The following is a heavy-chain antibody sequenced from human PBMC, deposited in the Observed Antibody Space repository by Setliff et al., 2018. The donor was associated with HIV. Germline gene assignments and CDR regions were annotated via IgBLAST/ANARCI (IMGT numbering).Heavy chain of an antibody. V-gene: IGHV3-48*02. J-gene: IGHJ3*01. CDR2: ISTSSYTI. CDR1: GFTFSGFS. CDR3: VRDPGGIFDAFDV. Sequence: LRLSCAASGFTFSGFSMNWVRQAPGKGLEWVSYISTSSYTINYADSVKGRFTISRDNAKNSLDLEMHSLTDEDTAVYYCVRDPGGIFDAFDVWGQGTMVTVSS. D-gene: IGHD3-3*01.